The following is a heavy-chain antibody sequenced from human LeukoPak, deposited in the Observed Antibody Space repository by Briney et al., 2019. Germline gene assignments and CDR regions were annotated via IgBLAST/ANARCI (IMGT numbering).Heavy chain of an antibody. J-gene: IGHJ6*03. CDR2: INHSGST. CDR3: ARDDYSDSYYYYYYMDV. Sequence: SETLSLTCAVYGGSFSGYYWSWIRQPPGKGLEWIGEINHSGSTNYNPSLKSRVTISVDTSKNQFSLKLSSVTAADTAVYYCARDDYSDSYYYYYYMDVWGKGTTVTVSS. CDR1: GGSFSGYY. V-gene: IGHV4-34*01. D-gene: IGHD4-11*01.